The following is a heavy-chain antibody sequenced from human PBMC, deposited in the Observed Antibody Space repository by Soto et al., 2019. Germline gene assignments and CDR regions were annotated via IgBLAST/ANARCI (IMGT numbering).Heavy chain of an antibody. Sequence: VASVKVSCKASGGTFSSYAISWVRQAPGQGLEWMGGIIPIFGTANYAQRFQGRVTITADESTSTAYMELSSLRSEDTAVYYCARDLHYYGMDVWGQGTTVTVSS. CDR2: IIPIFGTA. CDR1: GGTFSSYA. V-gene: IGHV1-69*13. J-gene: IGHJ6*02. CDR3: ARDLHYYGMDV.